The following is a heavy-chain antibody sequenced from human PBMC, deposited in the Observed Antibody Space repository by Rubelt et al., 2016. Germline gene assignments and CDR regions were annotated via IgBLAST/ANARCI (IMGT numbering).Heavy chain of an antibody. J-gene: IGHJ4*02. D-gene: IGHD6-19*01. CDR2: ISHSGST. Sequence: QVQLQQWGAGLLKPSETLSLTCAVYGGSFSAYYWSWIRQPPGKGLEWIGEISHSGSTNYNPSLKSRVTISVDTSKSQFSLKLSSVTAADTAVYYCAGGASGWADYLGQGTLVTVSS. CDR3: AGGASGWADY. V-gene: IGHV4-34*01. CDR1: GGSFSAYY.